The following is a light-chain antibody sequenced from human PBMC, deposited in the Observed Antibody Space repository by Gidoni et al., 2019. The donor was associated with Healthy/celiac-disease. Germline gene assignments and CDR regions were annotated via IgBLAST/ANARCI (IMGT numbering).Light chain of an antibody. V-gene: IGKV2-28*01. J-gene: IGKJ2*01. CDR3: MQALQTPSST. CDR2: LGS. CDR1: QSLLHSNGYNY. Sequence: EIGMTQSPLSLPVTPGEPASISCRSSQSLLHSNGYNYLDVYLQKPGQSPQLLIYLGSNRASGVPDRFSGSGSGTDFTLKISRVEAEHVGVSYCMQALQTPSSTFGQXTKLEIK.